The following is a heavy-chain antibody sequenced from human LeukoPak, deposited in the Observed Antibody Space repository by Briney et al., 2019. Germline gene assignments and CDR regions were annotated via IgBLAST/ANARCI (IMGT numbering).Heavy chain of an antibody. V-gene: IGHV4-59*01. J-gene: IGHJ4*02. CDR1: GGSISSYY. CDR2: IYYSGST. D-gene: IGHD5-18*01. Sequence: PSETLSLTCTVSGGSISSYYGSWIRQPPGKGLEWIGYIYYSGSTNYNPSLKSRVTISVDTSKNQFSLKLSSVTAADTAVYYCARRIGYSYDYWGQGTLVTVSS. CDR3: ARRIGYSYDY.